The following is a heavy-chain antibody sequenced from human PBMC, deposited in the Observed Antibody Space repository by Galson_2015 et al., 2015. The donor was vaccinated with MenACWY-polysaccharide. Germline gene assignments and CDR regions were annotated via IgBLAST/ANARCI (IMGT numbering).Heavy chain of an antibody. CDR2: IRSSGTNT. V-gene: IGHV3-23*01. CDR1: GFTFTSYA. J-gene: IGHJ6*03. CDR3: ARTVRRRAVGYYYYYMDV. D-gene: IGHD1-14*01. Sequence: SLRLSCAASGFTFTSYAMSWVRQAPGKGLEWVSAIRSSGTNTYYADSVKGRFTISRDNSKNTLYLQMNSLRAEDTAVYYCARTVRRRAVGYYYYYMDVWGKGTTVTVSS.